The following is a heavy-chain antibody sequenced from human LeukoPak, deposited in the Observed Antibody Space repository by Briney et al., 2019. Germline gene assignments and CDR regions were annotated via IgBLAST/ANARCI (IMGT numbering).Heavy chain of an antibody. CDR2: ISSSSSYI. CDR1: GFTFSSYS. V-gene: IGHV3-21*04. CDR3: AKPLDSSGFDYFDY. J-gene: IGHJ4*02. D-gene: IGHD3-22*01. Sequence: GGSLRLSCAASGFTFSSYSMNWVRQAPGKGLEWVSSISSSSSYIYYADSVKGRFTISRDNSKNTLYLQMNSLRAEDTAVYYCAKPLDSSGFDYFDYWGQGTLVTVSS.